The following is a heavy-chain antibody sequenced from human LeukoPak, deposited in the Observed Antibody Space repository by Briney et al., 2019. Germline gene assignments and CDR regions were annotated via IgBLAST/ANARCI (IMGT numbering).Heavy chain of an antibody. Sequence: GGSLRLSCAASGFTFSTYGMNWVRQAPGKGLEWVSYINLNSRTIDYADSVKGRFTISRDNAKNSLYLQMNSLRAEDTAVYYCVGRRLWLHHWGQGTLVTVSS. CDR2: INLNSRTI. CDR3: VGRRLWLHH. V-gene: IGHV3-48*04. CDR1: GFTFSTYG. J-gene: IGHJ5*02. D-gene: IGHD6-25*01.